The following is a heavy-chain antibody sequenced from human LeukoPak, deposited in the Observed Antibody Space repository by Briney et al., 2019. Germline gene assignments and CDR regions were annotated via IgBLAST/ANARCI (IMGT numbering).Heavy chain of an antibody. D-gene: IGHD6-13*01. Sequence: GGSLRLSCAASGFAVSSNYMSWVRQAPGKGLEWVSVIYSGGSTYYADSVKGRFTISRDNSKNTLYLQMNSLRAEDTAVYYCARDPAAAGFFDIWGQGTMVTVSS. CDR3: ARDPAAAGFFDI. CDR2: IYSGGST. J-gene: IGHJ3*02. V-gene: IGHV3-53*01. CDR1: GFAVSSNY.